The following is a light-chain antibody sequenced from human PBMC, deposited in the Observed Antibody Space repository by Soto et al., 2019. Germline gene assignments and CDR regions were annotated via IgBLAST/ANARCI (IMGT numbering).Light chain of an antibody. Sequence: DLQMTQSPSSVSASVGDRVTITCRASQGISRSLAWYQQKPGKAPKVLIYGASNLQSGVPSRFRGSGSGTEFTLTISSLQPEDFATYYCQQANRFPLTFGPGTKVDI. J-gene: IGKJ3*01. CDR1: QGISRS. CDR2: GAS. V-gene: IGKV1-12*01. CDR3: QQANRFPLT.